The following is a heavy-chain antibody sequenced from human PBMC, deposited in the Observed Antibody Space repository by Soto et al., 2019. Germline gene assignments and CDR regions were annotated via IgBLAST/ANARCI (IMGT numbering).Heavy chain of an antibody. CDR2: ILWNDDK. D-gene: IGHD3-3*01. J-gene: IGHJ5*02. CDR3: AHRPPFYDFWSGYHHTYNGFDP. V-gene: IGHV2-5*01. CDR1: GFSLSTSGEG. Sequence: QITLKESGPTLVKPTQTLTLTCTFSGFSLSTSGEGVGWLRQPPGKALEWLALILWNDDKRYSPSLKSRLTITRDTSKNQVVLTMTNMDPVDTGTYYCAHRPPFYDFWSGYHHTYNGFDPWGQGTLVIVSS.